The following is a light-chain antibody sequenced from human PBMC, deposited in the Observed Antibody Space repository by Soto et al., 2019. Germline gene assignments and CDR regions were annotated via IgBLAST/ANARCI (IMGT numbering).Light chain of an antibody. Sequence: QSLLTQSPSVSAAPGQRLCIGCAGISSNIVNNYLSWYQQIPGAAPKVLIYDNDKRPSGIPDRFSGSKSGTSATLRITGLQTGDEADYYCGTWDNLSAGGIFGTGTKVTVL. CDR3: GTWDNLSAGGI. CDR2: DND. CDR1: SSNIVNNY. V-gene: IGLV1-51*01. J-gene: IGLJ1*01.